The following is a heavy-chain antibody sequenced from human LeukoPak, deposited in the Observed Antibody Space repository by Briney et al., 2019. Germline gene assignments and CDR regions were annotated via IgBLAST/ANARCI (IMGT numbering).Heavy chain of an antibody. V-gene: IGHV4-34*01. Sequence: SETLSLTCAVYGGSFSGYYWSWIRQPPGKGLEWIGEINHSGSTNYNPSLKSRVTISVDKSKNQFSLKLSSVTAADTAVYYCARDYYGSGSYYFGYWGQGTLVTVSS. CDR2: INHSGST. D-gene: IGHD3-10*01. CDR1: GGSFSGYY. J-gene: IGHJ4*02. CDR3: ARDYYGSGSYYFGY.